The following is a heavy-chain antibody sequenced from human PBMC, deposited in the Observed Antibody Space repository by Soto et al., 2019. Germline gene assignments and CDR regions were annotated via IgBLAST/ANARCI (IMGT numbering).Heavy chain of an antibody. CDR1: GFTFSSYG. D-gene: IGHD6-6*01. CDR2: IWYDGSNK. J-gene: IGHJ5*02. CDR3: ARDLFAARDNGFDP. Sequence: QVQLVESGGGVVQPGRSLRLSCAASGFTFSSYGMHWVRQAPGKGLEWVAVIWYDGSNKYYADSVKGRFTISRDNSKNTLYLQMNSLRAEDTAVYYCARDLFAARDNGFDPWGQGTLVTVSS. V-gene: IGHV3-33*01.